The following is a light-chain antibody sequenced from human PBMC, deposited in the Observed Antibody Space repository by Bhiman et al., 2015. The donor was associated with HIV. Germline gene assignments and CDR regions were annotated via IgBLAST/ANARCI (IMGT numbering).Light chain of an antibody. V-gene: IGLV2-14*03. Sequence: QSALTQPASVSGSPGQSITISCTGTSSDVGGYNYVSWFQQHPGKAPKLMIYDASKRPSGVPLRFSGSKSGNTASLTISGLQAEDEADYYCGSYTKSKTFIFGGGTKLTVL. CDR1: SSDVGGYNY. CDR3: GSYTKSKTFI. J-gene: IGLJ2*01. CDR2: DAS.